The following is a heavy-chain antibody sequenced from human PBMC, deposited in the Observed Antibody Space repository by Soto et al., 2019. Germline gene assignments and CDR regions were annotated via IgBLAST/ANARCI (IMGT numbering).Heavy chain of an antibody. CDR1: WCTFGNLG. D-gene: IGHD1-1*01. CDR2: ISYDGVNK. J-gene: IGHJ4*02. CDR3: AKSVYNWNDGFFDY. V-gene: IGHV3-30*18. Sequence: LRLPWAAAWCTFGNLGMHWILQAQGKGLEWVAVISYDGVNKYYADSVKGRFTISRDNSKNTLYLQMNSLRAEDTAVYYCAKSVYNWNDGFFDYWGQGTLVTVSS.